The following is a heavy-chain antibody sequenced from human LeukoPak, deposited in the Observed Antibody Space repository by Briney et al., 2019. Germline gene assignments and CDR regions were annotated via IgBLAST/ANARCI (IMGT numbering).Heavy chain of an antibody. Sequence: GGPLRLSCAASGFTFSSFWMSWVRQAPGKGLEWVANIKEDGSEKYYVDSVKGRFTISRDNAKNSLFLQMNSLRTEDTAVYYCARDAVTAYWGQGTLVTVSS. CDR3: ARDAVTAY. CDR2: IKEDGSEK. CDR1: GFTFSSFW. V-gene: IGHV3-7*01. J-gene: IGHJ4*02. D-gene: IGHD1-14*01.